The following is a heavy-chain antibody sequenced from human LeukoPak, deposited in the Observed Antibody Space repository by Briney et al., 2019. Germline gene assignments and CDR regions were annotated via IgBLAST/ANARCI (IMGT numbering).Heavy chain of an antibody. V-gene: IGHV1-46*01. CDR1: GYTFTSYY. CDR2: INPSAGST. Sequence: ASVKVSYKASGYTFTSYYLHWVRQAPGQGLEWMGIINPSAGSTSYAQKFQGRVTMTRDTSTSTVYMELSSLRSEDTAVYYCARDLGGDYFDFWGQGTLVTVSS. J-gene: IGHJ4*02. D-gene: IGHD4-17*01. CDR3: ARDLGGDYFDF.